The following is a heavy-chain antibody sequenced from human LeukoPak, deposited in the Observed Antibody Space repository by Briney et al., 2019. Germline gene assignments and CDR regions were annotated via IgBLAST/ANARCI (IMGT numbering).Heavy chain of an antibody. D-gene: IGHD5-24*01. Sequence: GRSLRLSCAASGFTFSNFAMHWVRQAPGKGLEWVAVISYDGSKKYHADSVKGRFTISRDNSRNTLYLQMNSLRAEDTAVYYCAREGMATTEGIFYYNGMDVWGQGTTVTVSS. CDR2: ISYDGSKK. J-gene: IGHJ6*02. CDR3: AREGMATTEGIFYYNGMDV. V-gene: IGHV3-30-3*01. CDR1: GFTFSNFA.